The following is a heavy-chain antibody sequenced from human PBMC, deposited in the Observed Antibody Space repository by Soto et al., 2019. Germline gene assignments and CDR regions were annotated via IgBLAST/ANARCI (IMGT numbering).Heavy chain of an antibody. CDR1: GFSLSTYHMG. J-gene: IGHJ4*02. V-gene: IGHV2-5*02. CDR2: IYWDDDK. Sequence: QITLKESGPMLMRPAQTLTLTCDFSGFSLSTYHMGVAWIRQPPGQALEWLALIYWDDDKRYSPSLKDRLAISKDTSSNQVVLTITNIDPGDSATYFCAHAGDYDLLTFDHWGPGTLVTVSS. CDR3: AHAGDYDLLTFDH. D-gene: IGHD4-17*01.